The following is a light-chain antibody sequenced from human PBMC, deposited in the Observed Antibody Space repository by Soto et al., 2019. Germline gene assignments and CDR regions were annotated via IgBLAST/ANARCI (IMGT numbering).Light chain of an antibody. CDR2: EVN. V-gene: IGLV2-8*01. CDR1: SSDDSGYNY. Sequence: QSLLTQPPSASGSPGQSVAISCTGTSSDDSGYNYVSWYQQHPGKAPKLMIYEVNKRPSGVPDRFSGSKSGNTASLTVSGLQAEDEADYYCSSYAGSSNVFGTGTKVTVL. CDR3: SSYAGSSNV. J-gene: IGLJ1*01.